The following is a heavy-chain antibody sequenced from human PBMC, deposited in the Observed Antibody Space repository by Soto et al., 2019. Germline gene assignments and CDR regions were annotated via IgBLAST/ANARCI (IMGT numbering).Heavy chain of an antibody. V-gene: IGHV1-69*06. Sequence: QEELVQSAAEVKKPGSSVKVSCNASAGTVRNHAISWVRQAPGQGLEWMGGIIPIFGTPDYAQKFQGRVTITADTSTDTVYMELRSLRSEDTAFYYCAKFDYGDYVGWFDPWGQGTLVTVSS. J-gene: IGHJ5*02. CDR3: AKFDYGDYVGWFDP. CDR2: IIPIFGTP. D-gene: IGHD4-17*01. CDR1: AGTVRNHA.